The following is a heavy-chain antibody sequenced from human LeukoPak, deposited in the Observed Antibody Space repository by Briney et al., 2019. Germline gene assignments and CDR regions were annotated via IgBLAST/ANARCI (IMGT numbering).Heavy chain of an antibody. CDR1: GYTFTSYD. Sequence: ASVKVSCKASGYTFTSYDINWVRQATGQGLEWRGWMNPNSGNTGYAQKFQGRVTITRNTSISTAYMELSSLRSEDTAVYYCARGTGVAAAGRKYYYYYYMDVWGKGTTVTVSS. CDR3: ARGTGVAAAGRKYYYYYYMDV. CDR2: MNPNSGNT. J-gene: IGHJ6*03. D-gene: IGHD6-13*01. V-gene: IGHV1-8*03.